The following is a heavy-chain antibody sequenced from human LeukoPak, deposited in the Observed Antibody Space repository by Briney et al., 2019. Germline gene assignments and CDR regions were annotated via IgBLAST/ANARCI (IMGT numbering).Heavy chain of an antibody. CDR3: ARDFAMWGYRHDY. D-gene: IGHD5-18*01. Sequence: ASVKVSCKASGYTFTGYYMHWVRQAPGQGLEWMGWIKPNSGGTNYAQKFQGRVTMTRDTSISTAYMELSRLRSDDTAVYYCARDFAMWGYRHDYWGQGTLVTVSS. CDR1: GYTFTGYY. V-gene: IGHV1-2*02. J-gene: IGHJ4*02. CDR2: IKPNSGGT.